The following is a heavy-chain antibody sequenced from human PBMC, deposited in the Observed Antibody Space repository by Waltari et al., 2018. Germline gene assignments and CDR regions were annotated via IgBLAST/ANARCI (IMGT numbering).Heavy chain of an antibody. CDR2: IYHSGSN. J-gene: IGHJ4*02. CDR3: ARWSARISQREFYFDY. Sequence: QVHLQESGPGLVKPSGTLSLTCAVSGASVTGYWWGWVRQPPGKGLEWIGEIYHSGSNNYNPSLKSRLAMSVDKSKNEFSLKLTSVTAADTAVYYCARWSARISQREFYFDYWGQGILVTISS. V-gene: IGHV4-4*02. CDR1: GASVTGYW. D-gene: IGHD6-25*01.